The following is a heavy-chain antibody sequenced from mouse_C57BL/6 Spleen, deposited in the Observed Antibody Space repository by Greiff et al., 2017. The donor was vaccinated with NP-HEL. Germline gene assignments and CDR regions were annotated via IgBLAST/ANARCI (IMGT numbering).Heavy chain of an antibody. CDR2: INPGSGGT. CDR1: GYAFTNYL. D-gene: IGHD2-3*01. Sequence: VQLQQSGAELVRPGTSVKVSCKASGYAFTNYLIEWVKQRPGQGLEWIGVINPGSGGTNYNEKFKGKATLTADKSSSTAYMQLSSLTSEDSAVYFCARGRDDGYSSFDYWGQGTTLTVSS. V-gene: IGHV1-54*01. CDR3: ARGRDDGYSSFDY. J-gene: IGHJ2*01.